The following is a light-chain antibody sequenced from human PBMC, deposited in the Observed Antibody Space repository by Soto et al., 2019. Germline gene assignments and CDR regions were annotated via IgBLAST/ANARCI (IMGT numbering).Light chain of an antibody. J-gene: IGKJ2*01. Sequence: EIVLTQSPCTLSLSPGERATLSCRASQSVSSSSITWYQQKPGQAPRLLIYGASTRATGIPDRFSGSGSGTDFSLTISRLEPEDFAVYYCLQFDNSPLYTFGQGTKVDIK. CDR2: GAS. V-gene: IGKV3-20*01. CDR1: QSVSSSS. CDR3: LQFDNSPLYT.